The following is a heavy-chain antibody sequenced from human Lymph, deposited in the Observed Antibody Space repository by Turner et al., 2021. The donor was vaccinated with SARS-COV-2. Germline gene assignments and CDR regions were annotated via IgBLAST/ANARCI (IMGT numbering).Heavy chain of an antibody. CDR2: IKQDGSEK. V-gene: IGHV3-7*01. CDR1: GFTFSYYW. CDR3: ARMGSSSWYFDY. Sequence: EVQLVESGGGLVQPGGSLRLSCAASGFTFSYYWMSWVRQAPGKGLEWVANIKQDGSEKYYVDSVKGRFTISRDNAKNSLLLQMNSLRAEDTAVYYCARMGSSSWYFDYWGQGTLVTVSS. D-gene: IGHD1-26*01. J-gene: IGHJ4*02.